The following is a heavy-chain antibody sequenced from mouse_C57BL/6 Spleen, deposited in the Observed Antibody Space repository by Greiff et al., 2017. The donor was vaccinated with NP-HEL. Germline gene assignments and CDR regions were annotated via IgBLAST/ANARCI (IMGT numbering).Heavy chain of an antibody. V-gene: IGHV1-26*01. CDR2: INPNNGGT. CDR1: GYTFTDYY. J-gene: IGHJ2*01. D-gene: IGHD2-4*01. Sequence: EVQLQQSGPELVKPGASVKISCKASGYTFTDYYMNWVKQSHGKSLEWIGDINPNNGGTSYNQKFKGKATLTVDKSSSTAYMELRSLTSEDSAVYYCVGDYDDYFDYWGQGTTLTVSS. CDR3: VGDYDDYFDY.